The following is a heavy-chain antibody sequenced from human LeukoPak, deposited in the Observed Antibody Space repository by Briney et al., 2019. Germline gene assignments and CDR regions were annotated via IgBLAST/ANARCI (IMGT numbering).Heavy chain of an antibody. J-gene: IGHJ4*02. D-gene: IGHD3-3*01. CDR3: ARGRRYYDFWSGYYTHFDY. V-gene: IGHV4-34*01. CDR2: INHSGST. Sequence: SDTLSLTCAVYGGSFSGYYWSWIRQPPGKGLEWIGEINHSGSTNYNPSLKSRVTISVDTSKNQFSLKLSSVTAADTAVYYCARGRRYYDFWSGYYTHFDYWGQGTLVTVSS. CDR1: GGSFSGYY.